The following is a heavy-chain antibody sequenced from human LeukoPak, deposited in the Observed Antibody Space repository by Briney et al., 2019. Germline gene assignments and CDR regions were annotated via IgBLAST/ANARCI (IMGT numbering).Heavy chain of an antibody. Sequence: ASVKVSCKASGGTFSGYAISWVRQAPGQGLECMGGIIPIFGTANYAQKFQGRVTITTDESTSTAYMELSSLRSEDTAVYYCARGGLSCSGGSCSDDFDYWGQGTLVTVSS. V-gene: IGHV1-69*05. J-gene: IGHJ4*02. CDR3: ARGGLSCSGGSCSDDFDY. D-gene: IGHD2-15*01. CDR2: IIPIFGTA. CDR1: GGTFSGYA.